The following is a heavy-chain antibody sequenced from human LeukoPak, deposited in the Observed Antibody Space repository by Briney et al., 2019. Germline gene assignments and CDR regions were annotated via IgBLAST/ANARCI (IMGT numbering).Heavy chain of an antibody. CDR3: ARHCCSGPAKRVFDI. V-gene: IGHV4-39*01. J-gene: IGHJ3*02. CDR1: GGSIISSDYH. CDR2: ISYSGNT. D-gene: IGHD2-15*01. Sequence: SETLSLTCTVSGGSIISSDYHWGWVRQPPGKGLERIGTISYSGNTDYNPSLRSRVTISVDTSNNQFSLRLGSVTAADTAVYHCARHCCSGPAKRVFDIWGQGTMVTVSS.